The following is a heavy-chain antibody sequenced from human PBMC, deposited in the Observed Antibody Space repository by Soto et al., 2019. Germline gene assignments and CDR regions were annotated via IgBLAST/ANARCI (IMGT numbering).Heavy chain of an antibody. V-gene: IGHV1-69*13. CDR3: ARVGYSGYDFAGYYYYGMDV. Sequence: SVKVSCKASGGTFSSYAISWVRQAPGQGLEWMGGIIPIFGTAHYAQKFQGRVTITADESTSTAYMELSSLRSDDTAVYYCARVGYSGYDFAGYYYYGMDVWGQGTTVTVS. CDR2: IIPIFGTA. J-gene: IGHJ6*02. D-gene: IGHD5-12*01. CDR1: GGTFSSYA.